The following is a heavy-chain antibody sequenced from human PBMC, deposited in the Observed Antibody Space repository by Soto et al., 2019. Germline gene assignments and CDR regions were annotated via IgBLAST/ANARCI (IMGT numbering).Heavy chain of an antibody. CDR3: ARGWDTVTTIGYFQH. D-gene: IGHD4-17*01. V-gene: IGHV1-18*01. CDR1: GYTFTSYG. CDR2: ISAYNGNT. Sequence: ASVKVCCKASGYTFTSYGISWVRQAPGQGLEWMGWISAYNGNTNYAQKLQGRVTMTTDTSTSTAYMELRSLRSDDTAVYYCARGWDTVTTIGYFQHRGQGTLVTVSS. J-gene: IGHJ1*01.